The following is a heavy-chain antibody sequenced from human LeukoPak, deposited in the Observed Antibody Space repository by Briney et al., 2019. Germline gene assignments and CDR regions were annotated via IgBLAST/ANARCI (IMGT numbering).Heavy chain of an antibody. CDR1: GGTFSSYA. Sequence: ASVKVSCKASGGTFSSYAISWVRQAPGQGLEWMGGIIPIFGTANYAQKFQGRVTITADKSTSTAYMELSSLRSEDTAVYYCGHVVTAAGGMDVWGKGTTVTVSS. V-gene: IGHV1-69*06. D-gene: IGHD6-25*01. J-gene: IGHJ6*04. CDR3: GHVVTAAGGMDV. CDR2: IIPIFGTA.